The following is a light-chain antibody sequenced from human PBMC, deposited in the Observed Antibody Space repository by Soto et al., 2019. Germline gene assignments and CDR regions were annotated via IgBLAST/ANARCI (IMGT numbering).Light chain of an antibody. J-gene: IGKJ4*01. CDR3: MQALQSPT. CDR1: QSLLHSDGYNY. CDR2: LAS. Sequence: ESVMTQSPLSLPVTPGEPASISCRSSQSLLHSDGYNYLAWYLQKPGHSPQLLIDLASSRASGVPDRFSGSGSGTDFTLKISRVEAEDVGVYYCMQALQSPTFGGGTKVEI. V-gene: IGKV2-28*01.